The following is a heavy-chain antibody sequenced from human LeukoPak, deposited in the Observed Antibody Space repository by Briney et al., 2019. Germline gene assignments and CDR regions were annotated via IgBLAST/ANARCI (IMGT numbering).Heavy chain of an antibody. V-gene: IGHV6-1*01. D-gene: IGHD4-17*01. Sequence: SQTLSLTCAISGDSVSSNSAAWNWIRQSPSRGLEWLGRTYYRSKWYNDYAVSVKSRITINPDTSKNQFSLQLNSVTPEDTAVYYCARELAYGDYGPYYFDYWGQGTLVTVSS. CDR1: GDSVSSNSAA. J-gene: IGHJ4*02. CDR3: ARELAYGDYGPYYFDY. CDR2: TYYRSKWYN.